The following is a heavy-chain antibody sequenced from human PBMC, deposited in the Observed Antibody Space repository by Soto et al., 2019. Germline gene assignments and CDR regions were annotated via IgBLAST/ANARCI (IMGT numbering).Heavy chain of an antibody. V-gene: IGHV4-59*08. Sequence: SETLSLTCTVSGGSISSYYWSWIRQPPGKGLEWIGYIYYSGSTNYNPSLKSRVTISVDTSKNQFSLELSSVTAADTAVYYCARHQGYYYYGMDVWGQGTTVTVSS. CDR3: ARHQGYYYYGMDV. J-gene: IGHJ6*02. CDR1: GGSISSYY. CDR2: IYYSGST.